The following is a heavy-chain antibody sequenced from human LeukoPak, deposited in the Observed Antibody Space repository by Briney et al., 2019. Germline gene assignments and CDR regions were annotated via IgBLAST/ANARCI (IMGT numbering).Heavy chain of an antibody. CDR1: GGTFSSYA. CDR2: IIPIFGTA. D-gene: IGHD6-19*01. V-gene: IGHV1-69*05. J-gene: IGHJ6*02. CDR3: ARRAWFPAQYYYYGMDV. Sequence: SVKVSCKASGGTFSSYAISWVRQAPGQGLEWMGGIIPIFGTANYAQKFQGRVTITTDESTSTAYMELSSLRSEDTAVYYCARRAWFPAQYYYYGMDVWGQGTTVTVSS.